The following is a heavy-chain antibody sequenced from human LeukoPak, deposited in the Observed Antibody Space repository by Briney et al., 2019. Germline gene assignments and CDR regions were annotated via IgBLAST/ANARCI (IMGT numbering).Heavy chain of an antibody. CDR2: INPRSGAT. D-gene: IGHD6-19*01. J-gene: IGHJ3*01. V-gene: IGHV1-2*02. CDR3: TKDQGIAVAGTD. CDR1: GYTFSGYY. Sequence: ASVKLSCKASGYTFSGYYIHWVRQAPGQGLEWMGWINPRSGATRYAQKFQDRVTMSSDTCITTAYMDLSRLRSDDTAVYYCTKDQGIAVAGTDWGQGTMVTVSS.